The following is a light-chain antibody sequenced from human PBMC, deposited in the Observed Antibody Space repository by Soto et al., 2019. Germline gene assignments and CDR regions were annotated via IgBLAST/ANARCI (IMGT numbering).Light chain of an antibody. CDR3: QQYGSSPPYT. Sequence: EIVLTQSPGTLSLSPGERATLSCRASQSVSSSYLAWDQQKPGQAPRLLIYGASSRATGIPDRFSGSGSGTDFNLTISRLEPEYFAVYYCQQYGSSPPYTFGQGTKLEIK. CDR2: GAS. CDR1: QSVSSSY. J-gene: IGKJ2*01. V-gene: IGKV3-20*01.